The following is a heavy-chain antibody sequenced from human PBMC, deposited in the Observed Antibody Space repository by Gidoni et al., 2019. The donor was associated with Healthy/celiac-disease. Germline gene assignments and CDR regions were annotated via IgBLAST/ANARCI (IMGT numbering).Heavy chain of an antibody. CDR2: LIPIFGTA. J-gene: IGHJ4*02. CDR1: GGTFRSYA. CDR3: ARGRDGYNFQVY. D-gene: IGHD5-12*01. Sequence: QVQLVQSGAEVKTPGSSVTVACQASGGTFRSYAISWVRQAPGQGLEWMGGLIPIFGTANYAQKFQVRVTITADESTSTAYMELSSLRSEDTAVYYCARGRDGYNFQVYWGQGTLVTVSP. V-gene: IGHV1-69*01.